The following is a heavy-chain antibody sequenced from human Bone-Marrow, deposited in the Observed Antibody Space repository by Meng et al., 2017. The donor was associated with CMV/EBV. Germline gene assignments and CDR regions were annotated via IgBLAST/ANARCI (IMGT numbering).Heavy chain of an antibody. CDR2: IYWNDDK. D-gene: IGHD3-10*01. CDR1: GFSLSTSGVG. CDR3: AHRLNYYGSGSYYNDDAFDI. V-gene: IGHV2-5*01. Sequence: SGSTLVKPTQTLTLTCTFSGFSLSTSGVGVGWIRQPPGKALEWLALIYWNDDKRYSPSLKSRLTITKDTSKNQVVLTMTNMDPVDTATYYCAHRLNYYGSGSYYNDDAFDIWGQGTMVTVSS. J-gene: IGHJ3*02.